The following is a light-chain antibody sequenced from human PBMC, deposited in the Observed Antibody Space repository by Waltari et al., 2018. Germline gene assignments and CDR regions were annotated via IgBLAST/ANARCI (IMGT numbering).Light chain of an antibody. CDR1: QSILYNSNDKNY. J-gene: IGKJ1*01. Sequence: IVMTQSPDSLAVSLGARDTINCKSSQSILYNSNDKNYLPWYQQKPGQPPKLLIYWASTRESGVPDRFSGSGSGTDFTLTISSVQAEDVAVYYCQQYYSRRTFGQGTKVEI. V-gene: IGKV4-1*01. CDR3: QQYYSRRT. CDR2: WAS.